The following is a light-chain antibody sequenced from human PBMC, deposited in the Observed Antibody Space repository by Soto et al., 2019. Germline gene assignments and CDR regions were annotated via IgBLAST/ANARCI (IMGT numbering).Light chain of an antibody. J-gene: IGLJ2*01. V-gene: IGLV6-57*02. CDR3: QSYDSSNVV. CDR2: ADD. CDR1: SRSVASNY. Sequence: NFILTQPHSVSESPGKTVTISCTGSSRSVASNYVMWYQQRPGSAPTTVIYADDQRPSGVPDRFSGSIDSSSNSASLTISRLRTEDEADYYGQSYDSSNVVFGGGTKLTVL.